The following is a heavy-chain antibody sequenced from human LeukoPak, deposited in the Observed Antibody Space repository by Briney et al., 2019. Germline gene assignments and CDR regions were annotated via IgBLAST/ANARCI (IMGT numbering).Heavy chain of an antibody. V-gene: IGHV5-10-1*01. J-gene: IGHJ6*02. CDR1: GYSFTSYW. CDR3: ARSVGVDYSYYGMDV. D-gene: IGHD3-10*01. CDR2: IDPSDSYT. Sequence: GESLKISCKGPGYSFTSYWISWVRQMPGKGLEWMGRIDPSDSYTNYSPSFQGHVTISADKSISTAYLQWSSLKASDTAMYFCARSVGVDYSYYGMDVWGQGTTVTVSS.